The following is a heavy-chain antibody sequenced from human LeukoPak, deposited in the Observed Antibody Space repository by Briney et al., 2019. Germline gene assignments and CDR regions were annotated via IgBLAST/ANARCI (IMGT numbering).Heavy chain of an antibody. V-gene: IGHV3-33*01. Sequence: HPGGSLRLSCAASGFTFSSYGMHWVRQAPGKGLEWVAVIWYDGSNKYYADSVKGRFTISRDNSKNTLYLQMNSLRAEDTAVYYCARDSSSWYLDDYWGQGTLVTVSS. CDR2: IWYDGSNK. CDR1: GFTFSSYG. D-gene: IGHD6-13*01. J-gene: IGHJ4*02. CDR3: ARDSSSWYLDDY.